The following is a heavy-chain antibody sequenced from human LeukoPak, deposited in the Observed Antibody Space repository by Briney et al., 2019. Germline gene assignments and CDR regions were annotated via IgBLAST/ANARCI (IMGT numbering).Heavy chain of an antibody. CDR3: ARETLTYFYDSGSRH. V-gene: IGHV3-33*08. Sequence: QPRGSLRLACAASGVTLSRYWMHWVRQAPGKGLEWVAVIWYDGSNKYYADSVKGRLTISRDKSKNTLYLQMNSLRAEDTAVYYCARETLTYFYDSGSRHWGQGTVVTVSS. D-gene: IGHD3-10*01. J-gene: IGHJ4*02. CDR2: IWYDGSNK. CDR1: GVTLSRYW.